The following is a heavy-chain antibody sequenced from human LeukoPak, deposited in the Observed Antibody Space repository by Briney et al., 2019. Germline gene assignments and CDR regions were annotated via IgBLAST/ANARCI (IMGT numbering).Heavy chain of an antibody. Sequence: GASVTVSFKSSGYTFTIYDINWVRQAPGQGLEWMGWMNPNSGNTGYAQKFQGRVTMTKNTSITTAHMELSSLRSEDTAVYYCARALSWTTDSYYYMDVWGKGTTVTVSS. CDR3: ARALSWTTDSYYYMDV. CDR1: GYTFTIYD. J-gene: IGHJ6*03. V-gene: IGHV1-8*01. D-gene: IGHD3/OR15-3a*01. CDR2: MNPNSGNT.